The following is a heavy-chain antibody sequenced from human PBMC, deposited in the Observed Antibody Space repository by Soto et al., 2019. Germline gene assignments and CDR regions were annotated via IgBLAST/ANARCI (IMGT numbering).Heavy chain of an antibody. V-gene: IGHV1-8*01. CDR1: GYTFTSYD. CDR2: MNPNSGNT. D-gene: IGHD3-9*01. J-gene: IGHJ6*03. CDR3: ARGSTGYYLYYYYYMDV. Sequence: GASVKVSCKASGYTFTSYDINWVRQATGQGLEWMGWMNPNSGNTGYAQKFQGRVTMTRNTSISTAYMELSSLRSEDTAVYYCARGSTGYYLYYYYYMDVWGKGTTVTVSS.